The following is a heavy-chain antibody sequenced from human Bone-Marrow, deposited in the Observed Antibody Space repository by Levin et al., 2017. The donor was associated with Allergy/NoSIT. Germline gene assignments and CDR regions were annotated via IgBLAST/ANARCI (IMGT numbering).Heavy chain of an antibody. J-gene: IGHJ5*02. Sequence: PSETLSLTCTVSGGSISSFYWSWIRQPPGKGLEWIGYIYYSGGTNYNPSLRSRVTISIDASKYQFSLKLTSVTAADTAVYYCARGGIANGAWWFDPWGQGTLVTVSS. D-gene: IGHD4/OR15-4a*01. CDR3: ARGGIANGAWWFDP. CDR1: GGSISSFY. CDR2: IYYSGGT. V-gene: IGHV4-59*01.